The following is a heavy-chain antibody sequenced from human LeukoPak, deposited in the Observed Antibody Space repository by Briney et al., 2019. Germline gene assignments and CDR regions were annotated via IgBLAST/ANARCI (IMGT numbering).Heavy chain of an antibody. CDR2: IYYSGST. Sequence: SETLSLTCTVSGGSIKNYYWIWIRQSPGKGLEWIGYIYYSGSTNYNPSLKSRVTISVDTSKNQFSLKLSSVTAADTAVYYCARAGHCSSTSCQWVPLVWGQGTTVTVSS. D-gene: IGHD2-2*01. J-gene: IGHJ6*02. CDR3: ARAGHCSSTSCQWVPLV. V-gene: IGHV4-59*01. CDR1: GGSIKNYY.